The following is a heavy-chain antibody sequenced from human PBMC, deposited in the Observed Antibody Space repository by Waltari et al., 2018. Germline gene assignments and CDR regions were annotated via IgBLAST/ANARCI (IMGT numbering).Heavy chain of an antibody. Sequence: QVQLVQSRDEVKKPGSSVKVSCEASGGNFSSSVISWVRAAPGQGLEWMGGVIPIFGTPNYAQKFQGRVTIIADESTSTAYMELSSLRSEDTAVYYCARSYYYDRVGDYPSLGAFDYWGQGTLVTVSS. CDR1: GGNFSSSV. V-gene: IGHV1-69*12. J-gene: IGHJ4*02. CDR2: VIPIFGTP. CDR3: ARSYYYDRVGDYPSLGAFDY. D-gene: IGHD3-22*01.